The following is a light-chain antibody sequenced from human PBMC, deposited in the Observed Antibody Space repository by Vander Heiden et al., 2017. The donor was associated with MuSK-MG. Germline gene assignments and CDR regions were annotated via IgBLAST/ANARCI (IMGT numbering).Light chain of an antibody. J-gene: IGKJ1*01. CDR2: AAS. V-gene: IGKV1-9*01. CDR3: QQFNTYPWM. CDR1: QGVRNS. Sequence: DIQLTQSPSFLSASVGDRVTITCRASQGVRNSLAWYQQRPGKAPKLLIYAASTLQSGVPSRFNGSGYGTEFTLTISSLQPEDSASYYCQQFNTYPWMFGQGTKVEIK.